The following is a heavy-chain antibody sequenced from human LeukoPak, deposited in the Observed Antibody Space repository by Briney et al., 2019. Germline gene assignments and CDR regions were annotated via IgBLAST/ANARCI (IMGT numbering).Heavy chain of an antibody. V-gene: IGHV3-21*06. CDR3: ARVYETNGYLY. CDR2: IFSRSESI. D-gene: IGHD3-22*01. J-gene: IGHJ4*02. Sequence: PGGSLRLSCAASGFNFGAYTINWVRQAPGKGLEWVSCIFSRSESILYADSVKGRFSISRDNAKNLLYLQMDSLRVEDTAVYYCARVYETNGYLYWGQGSLVTVSS. CDR1: GFNFGAYT.